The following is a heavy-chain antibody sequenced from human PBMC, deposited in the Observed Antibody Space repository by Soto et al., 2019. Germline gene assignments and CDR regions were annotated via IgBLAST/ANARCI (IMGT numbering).Heavy chain of an antibody. CDR1: GYTFTSYA. CDR3: ARDQRGSPDSWFDP. V-gene: IGHV1-3*01. Sequence: ASVKVSCKAYGYTFTSYAMHWVRQAPGQRLEWMGWINAGNGRTKYSQKCQGRVTITRDTSASTAYMERSSLRSEDTAVYYCARDQRGSPDSWFDPWGQGTLVTVSS. J-gene: IGHJ5*02. CDR2: INAGNGRT. D-gene: IGHD3-16*01.